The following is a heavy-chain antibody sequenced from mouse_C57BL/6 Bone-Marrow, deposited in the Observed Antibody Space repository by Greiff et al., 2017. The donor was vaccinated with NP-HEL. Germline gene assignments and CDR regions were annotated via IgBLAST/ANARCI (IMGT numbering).Heavy chain of an antibody. CDR1: GYTFTSYW. CDR3: AREAWLLLFDY. J-gene: IGHJ2*01. V-gene: IGHV1-64*01. D-gene: IGHD2-3*01. Sequence: QVQLKQPGAELVKPGASVKLSCKASGYTFTSYWMHWVKQRPGQGLEWIGMIHPNSGSTNYNEKFKSKATLTADKSSSTAYMQLSSLTSEDSAVYYCAREAWLLLFDYWGQGTTLTVSS. CDR2: IHPNSGST.